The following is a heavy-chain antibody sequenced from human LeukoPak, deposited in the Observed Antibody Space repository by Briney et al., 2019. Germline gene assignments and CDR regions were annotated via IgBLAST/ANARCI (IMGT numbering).Heavy chain of an antibody. CDR1: GFPFNGYY. D-gene: IGHD3-22*01. Sequence: ASVRLSCKASGFPFNGYYMHWVRQAPGQGLEWMGWINPNSGDANYAQKFQGRVTMTRDTSISTAYMELRRLRSDDTAVYHCAREGDSSADAFDIWGHGTTVTVSS. CDR2: INPNSGDA. CDR3: AREGDSSADAFDI. V-gene: IGHV1-2*02. J-gene: IGHJ3*02.